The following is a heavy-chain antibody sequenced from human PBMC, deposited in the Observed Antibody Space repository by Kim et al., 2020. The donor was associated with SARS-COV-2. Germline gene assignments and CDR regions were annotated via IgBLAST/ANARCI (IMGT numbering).Heavy chain of an antibody. CDR2: ISWNSVRI. V-gene: IGHV3-9*01. D-gene: IGHD4-17*01. CDR1: GFTFGDYA. Sequence: GGSLRLSCAASGFTFGDYAMHWVRQPPGKGLEWVSGISWNSVRIGYADSVKGRFTISRDNAKNSLYLQMNSLKAEDTALYYCARDVSTVTTISDAFDIWGQGTMVTVSS. CDR3: ARDVSTVTTISDAFDI. J-gene: IGHJ3*02.